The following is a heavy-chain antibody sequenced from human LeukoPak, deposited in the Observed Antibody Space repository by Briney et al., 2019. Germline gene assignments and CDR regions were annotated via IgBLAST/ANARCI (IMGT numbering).Heavy chain of an antibody. J-gene: IGHJ4*02. CDR2: INSKNGDT. CDR1: GYTFTGYY. Sequence: ASVKVSCKASGYTFTGYYMHWVRQAPGQGLEWMGWINSKNGDTNYAQKFQGRVTMTRDTSISTAYMELSSLRSDDTAVYYCARGRALSGQDLILFNYWGQGTLVTVSS. V-gene: IGHV1-2*02. D-gene: IGHD3-3*01. CDR3: ARGRALSGQDLILFNY.